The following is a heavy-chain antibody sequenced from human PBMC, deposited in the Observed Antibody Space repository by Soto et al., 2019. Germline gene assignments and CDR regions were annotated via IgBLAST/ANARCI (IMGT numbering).Heavy chain of an antibody. D-gene: IGHD1-26*01. Sequence: QVPLVQSGAEVKKPGASVKVSCKTSGYTFTSHAIHWVRQAPGQRPEWMGWINAGNDNTKYSQKFQGRITITRGTSANTVHMELSSLTSEDTAVYYCARLVGALDYWGQGTLVTVSS. CDR3: ARLVGALDY. V-gene: IGHV1-3*01. J-gene: IGHJ4*02. CDR2: INAGNDNT. CDR1: GYTFTSHA.